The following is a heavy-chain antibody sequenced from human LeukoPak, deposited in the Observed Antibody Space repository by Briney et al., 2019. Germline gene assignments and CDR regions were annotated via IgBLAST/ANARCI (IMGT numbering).Heavy chain of an antibody. V-gene: IGHV3-23*01. Sequence: GGSLRLSCAASGLTFSNYGMSWVRQAPGKGLKWVSSITNSGGDTSYADSVKGRFTISRDNSKNTLYLQMNSLRAEDTAVYYCAKNKTSCSGGTCHGAPDFWGQGTLVTVSS. CDR2: ITNSGGDT. CDR3: AKNKTSCSGGTCHGAPDF. J-gene: IGHJ4*02. CDR1: GLTFSNYG. D-gene: IGHD2-15*01.